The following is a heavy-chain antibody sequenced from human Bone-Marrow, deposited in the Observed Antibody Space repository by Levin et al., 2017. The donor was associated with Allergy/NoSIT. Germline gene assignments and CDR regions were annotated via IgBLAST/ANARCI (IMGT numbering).Heavy chain of an antibody. Sequence: PGGSLRLSCAASGFTFSTYAMHWVRQAPGKGLEWVAVISSDGSNKYYADSVKGRFTISRDNAKKSVYLQMNSLRAEDTAVYYCARDGPQYSSSESWGQGTLVSVSS. J-gene: IGHJ5*02. V-gene: IGHV3-30*04. D-gene: IGHD6-13*01. CDR3: ARDGPQYSSSES. CDR1: GFTFSTYA. CDR2: ISSDGSNK.